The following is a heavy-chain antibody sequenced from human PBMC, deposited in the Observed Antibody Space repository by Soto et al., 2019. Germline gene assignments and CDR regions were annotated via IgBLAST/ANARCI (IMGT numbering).Heavy chain of an antibody. CDR3: ARDFDY. CDR1: GFTFYSLA. J-gene: IGHJ4*02. Sequence: PGGSLRLSCAASGFTFYSLAMAWVRQAPGKGLEWVSSIGPSGGDISYADSVKGRFSVSRDNSKNTLYLQMNSLRAEDTAVYYCARDFDYWGQGTLVTVSS. V-gene: IGHV3-23*01. CDR2: IGPSGGDI.